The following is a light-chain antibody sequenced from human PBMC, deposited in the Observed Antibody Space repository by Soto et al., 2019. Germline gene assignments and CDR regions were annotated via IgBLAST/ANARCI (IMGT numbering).Light chain of an antibody. Sequence: DIQMTQSPSSVSASVGYRLTITGRASRDISNSLAWYQQTPGKAPKLLLRGASSLHRGAPSRFSGGGAGTEFTLTISSLQPEDFATYYCQQTSAFPRTFGQGTKVDI. V-gene: IGKV1-12*01. J-gene: IGKJ2*01. CDR3: QQTSAFPRT. CDR1: RDISNS. CDR2: GAS.